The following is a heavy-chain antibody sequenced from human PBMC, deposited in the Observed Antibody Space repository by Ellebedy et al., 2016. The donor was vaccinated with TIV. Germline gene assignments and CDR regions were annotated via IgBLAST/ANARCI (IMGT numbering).Heavy chain of an antibody. J-gene: IGHJ4*02. CDR1: GYTFTGYY. D-gene: IGHD5-12*01. CDR2: INPNSGDT. CDR3: ARDISVPTIGWGY. V-gene: IGHV1-2*02. Sequence: AASVKVSCKASGYTFTGYYMHWVRQAPGQGLEWMGSINPNSGDTDYAPNLQGRVTMTRDTSISTAYMELSSLRSDDTAVYYCARDISVPTIGWGYWGQGTLLTVSS.